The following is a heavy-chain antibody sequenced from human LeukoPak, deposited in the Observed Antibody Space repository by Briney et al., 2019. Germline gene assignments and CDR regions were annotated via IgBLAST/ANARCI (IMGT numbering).Heavy chain of an antibody. CDR3: ASALPYYDFWSGYYGLGTFDY. CDR2: IKQDGSEK. J-gene: IGHJ4*02. V-gene: IGHV3-7*01. Sequence: GGSLRLSCAASGFTFSSYWMSWVRQAPGKGLEWVANIKQDGSEKYYVDSVKGRFTISRDNAKNSVYLQMNSLRAEDTAVYYCASALPYYDFWSGYYGLGTFDYWGQGTLVTVSS. CDR1: GFTFSSYW. D-gene: IGHD3-3*01.